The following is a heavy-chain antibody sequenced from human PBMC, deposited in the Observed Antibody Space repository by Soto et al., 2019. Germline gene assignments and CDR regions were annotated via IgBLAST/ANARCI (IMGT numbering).Heavy chain of an antibody. CDR3: ATVESCGGDCYYFQH. CDR2: INRSGRGA. D-gene: IGHD2-21*01. V-gene: IGHV1-46*02. J-gene: IGHJ1*01. CDR1: GYTSKTHY. Sequence: QVQLLQSGPEVKKSGASVKLSCTASGYTSKTHYLQWVREAPGQGLQWMGLINRSGRGALYAQKFQGRVPLTMDPSTRTVFLEMNSLRSEDTAVYYCATVESCGGDCYYFQHWGQGTVLTVSS.